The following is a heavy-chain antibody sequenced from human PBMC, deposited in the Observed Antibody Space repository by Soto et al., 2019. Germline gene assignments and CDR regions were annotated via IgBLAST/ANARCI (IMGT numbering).Heavy chain of an antibody. CDR1: GDSIRNVY. CDR2: IYHSGNA. J-gene: IGHJ4*02. Sequence: SETLSLACTVSGDSIRNVYWSWIRQPPGKGLEWIGFIYHSGNAKYNPSLKSRVAMSVDSSKSQISLSLNSVTAADSAVYFCARAHAPTLPFDSWGQGTLVTVSS. CDR3: ARAHAPTLPFDS. V-gene: IGHV4-59*13. D-gene: IGHD2-2*01.